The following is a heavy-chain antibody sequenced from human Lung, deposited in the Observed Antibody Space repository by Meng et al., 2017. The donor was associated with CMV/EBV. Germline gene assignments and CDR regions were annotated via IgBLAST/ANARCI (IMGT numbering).Heavy chain of an antibody. V-gene: IGHV3-15*01. CDR3: ATDLFYDDSGLRDY. D-gene: IGHD3-22*01. CDR1: FPFSTAW. Sequence: FPFSTAWLSWVRRAPGKGLVWVGRIISAADGGTTPHAAPVKGRFTISRDDSKNTLYLQMNSLKTEDTAMYYCATDLFYDDSGLRDYWGRGTLVTVSS. CDR2: IISAADGGTT. J-gene: IGHJ4*02.